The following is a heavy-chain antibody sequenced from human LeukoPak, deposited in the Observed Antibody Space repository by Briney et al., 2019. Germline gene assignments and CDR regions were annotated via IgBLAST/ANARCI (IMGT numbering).Heavy chain of an antibody. V-gene: IGHV6-1*01. Sequence: SQTLSLTCAISGDSVSSNSAAWNWIRQSPSRGLEWLGRTYYRSKWYSEYAVSVRSRININSDTSKNQFSLQMKSVTPEDTAVYYCARGGTSSGPGFDYWGQGTLVTVSS. CDR1: GDSVSSNSAA. J-gene: IGHJ4*02. CDR2: TYYRSKWYS. CDR3: ARGGTSSGPGFDY. D-gene: IGHD6-19*01.